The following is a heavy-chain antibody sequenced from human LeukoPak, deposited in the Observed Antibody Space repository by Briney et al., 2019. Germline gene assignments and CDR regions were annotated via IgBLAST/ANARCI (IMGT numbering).Heavy chain of an antibody. J-gene: IGHJ4*02. CDR1: GGSISSSSYY. D-gene: IGHD2-15*01. V-gene: IGHV4-39*07. CDR2: IYYSGST. CDR3: ARDLRCGSGGSCYSQYYFDY. Sequence: PSETLSLTCTVSGGSISSSSYYWGWIRQPPGKGLEWIGSIYYSGSTYYNPSLKSRVTISVDTSKNQFSLKLSSVTAADTAVYYCARDLRCGSGGSCYSQYYFDYWGQGTLVTVSS.